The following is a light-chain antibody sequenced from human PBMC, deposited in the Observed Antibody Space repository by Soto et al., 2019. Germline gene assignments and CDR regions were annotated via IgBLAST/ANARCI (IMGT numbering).Light chain of an antibody. CDR3: QHYGTSAL. CDR2: GAS. J-gene: IGKJ3*01. CDR1: QSVSSSY. Sequence: EIVLTQSPGTLSLSPGERATLSCRTSQSVSSSYLAWYQQKPGQAPRLLTYGASSRATGIPDRFSVSASGTDFTLIISRLEPEDFAVYYCQHYGTSALFGPGTRVDLK. V-gene: IGKV3-20*01.